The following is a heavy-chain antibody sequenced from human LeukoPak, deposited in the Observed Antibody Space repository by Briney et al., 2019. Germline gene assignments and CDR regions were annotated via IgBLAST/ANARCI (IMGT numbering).Heavy chain of an antibody. D-gene: IGHD6-13*01. J-gene: IGHJ4*02. CDR1: GFTFDDYA. CDR2: ISGSGSTS. CDR3: AKGGPYSSSWQSDY. V-gene: IGHV3-23*01. Sequence: PGRSLRLSCAASGFTFDDYAMHWVRQAPGKGLVWVSAISGSGSTSYYVDSVKGRFTISRDTSKNTLYLQMNSLRAEDTAVYYCAKGGPYSSSWQSDYWGQGTLVTVSS.